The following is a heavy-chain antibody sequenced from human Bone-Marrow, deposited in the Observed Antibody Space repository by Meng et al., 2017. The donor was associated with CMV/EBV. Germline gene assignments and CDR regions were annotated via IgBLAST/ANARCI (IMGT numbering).Heavy chain of an antibody. CDR3: ATVGLGMNWFDP. V-gene: IGHV4-34*01. CDR2: INHSGNT. Sequence: QVQLQQWGAGLLKPSETLSLTCAVYGGPFSGYYWSWIRQPPGKGLEWIAEINHSGNTNYNPSLKSRVTISVDTSKNQFSLKLSSVTAADTAVYYCATVGLGMNWFDPWGQGTLVTVSS. J-gene: IGHJ5*02. CDR1: GGPFSGYY.